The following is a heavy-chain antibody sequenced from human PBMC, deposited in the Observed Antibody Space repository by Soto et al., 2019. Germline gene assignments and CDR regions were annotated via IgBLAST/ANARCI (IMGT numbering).Heavy chain of an antibody. CDR3: ARAIRDQLLSDY. CDR2: MNPDSTNT. J-gene: IGHJ4*02. Sequence: QVQLVQSGAEVKQPGASVKVSCRTSGYTFTNYDISWVRQATGLGLEWMGWMNPDSTNTGYAQKFQGRVTMTRDTSIRTAYMELTSLTSDDTAIYYCARAIRDQLLSDYWGQGTLVTVSS. CDR1: GYTFTNYD. V-gene: IGHV1-8*01. D-gene: IGHD1-26*01.